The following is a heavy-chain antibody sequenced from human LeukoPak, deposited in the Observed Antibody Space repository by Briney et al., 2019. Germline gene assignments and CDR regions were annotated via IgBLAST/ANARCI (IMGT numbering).Heavy chain of an antibody. CDR3: ARSGYYYDSSGHRDLSDY. CDR1: GYTFTSYY. J-gene: IGHJ4*02. V-gene: IGHV1-46*01. Sequence: ASVKVSCKASGYTFTSYYMHWVRQAPGQGLEWMGIINPSGGSTSYAQKFQGRVTMTRDMSTSTVYMELSSLRSEDTAMYYCARSGYYYDSSGHRDLSDYWGQGTLVTVSS. CDR2: INPSGGST. D-gene: IGHD3-22*01.